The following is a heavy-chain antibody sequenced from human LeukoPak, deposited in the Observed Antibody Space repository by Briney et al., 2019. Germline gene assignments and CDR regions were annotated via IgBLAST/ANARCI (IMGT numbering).Heavy chain of an antibody. CDR3: ASFYGGRSGFAFDI. Sequence: SETLSLTCTVSGGSISSYYWSWIRQPPGKGLEWIGYIYYSGSTNYNPSLKSRVTISVDTSKNQFSLKLSPVTAADTAVYYCASFYGGRSGFAFDIWGQGTMVTVSS. V-gene: IGHV4-59*01. J-gene: IGHJ3*02. CDR1: GGSISSYY. D-gene: IGHD4-23*01. CDR2: IYYSGST.